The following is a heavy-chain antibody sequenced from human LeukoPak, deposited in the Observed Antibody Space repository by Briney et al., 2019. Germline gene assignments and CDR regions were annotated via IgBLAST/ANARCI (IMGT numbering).Heavy chain of an antibody. J-gene: IGHJ4*02. D-gene: IGHD1-26*01. Sequence: SETLSLTCTVSGGSISSYYWSWIRQPPGKGLEWIGYIYYSGSTNYNPSLKSRVTISVDTSKNQFSLKLSSVTAADTAVYYCARGVLVGATEHFDYWGQGTLVTVSS. V-gene: IGHV4-59*01. CDR1: GGSISSYY. CDR3: ARGVLVGATEHFDY. CDR2: IYYSGST.